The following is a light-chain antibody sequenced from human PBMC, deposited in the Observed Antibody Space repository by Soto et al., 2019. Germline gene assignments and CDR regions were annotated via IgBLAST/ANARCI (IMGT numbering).Light chain of an antibody. Sequence: ELVLPQTPGTLSLSQGERATLSCRASQSVSSTYLAWYQQNPVQAPRLLIYAASSRATGIPDRFSGSGSGTEFTLTICRLEPEDFAVYYCQQSCASPPTFGQGTKVEIK. CDR1: QSVSSTY. J-gene: IGKJ1*01. CDR2: AAS. CDR3: QQSCASPPT. V-gene: IGKV3-20*01.